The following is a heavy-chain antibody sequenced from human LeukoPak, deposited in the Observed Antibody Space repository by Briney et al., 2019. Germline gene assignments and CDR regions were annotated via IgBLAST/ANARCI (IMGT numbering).Heavy chain of an antibody. CDR2: MNPNSGNT. Sequence: ASVKVSCKASGYTFTSYDINWVRQATGQGLEWMGWMNPNSGNTNYAQKLQGRVTITADKSTSTAYMELSSLRSEDTAVYYCARDRSIAVAGTDLDYWGQGTLVTVSS. D-gene: IGHD6-19*01. J-gene: IGHJ4*02. CDR3: ARDRSIAVAGTDLDY. V-gene: IGHV1-8*03. CDR1: GYTFTSYD.